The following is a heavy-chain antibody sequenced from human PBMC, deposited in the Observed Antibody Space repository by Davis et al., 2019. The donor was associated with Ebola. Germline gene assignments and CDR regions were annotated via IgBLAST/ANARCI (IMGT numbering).Heavy chain of an antibody. V-gene: IGHV4-34*01. CDR2: INHSGST. CDR1: GGSFSGYY. Sequence: SETLSLTCAVYGGSFSGYYWSWIRQLPGKGLEWIGEINHSGSTNYNPSLKSRVTISVDTSKNQFSLKLSSVTAADTAVYYCARGRRYFDWLLYSDYYGMDVWGQGTTVTVSS. CDR3: ARGRRYFDWLLYSDYYGMDV. J-gene: IGHJ6*02. D-gene: IGHD3-9*01.